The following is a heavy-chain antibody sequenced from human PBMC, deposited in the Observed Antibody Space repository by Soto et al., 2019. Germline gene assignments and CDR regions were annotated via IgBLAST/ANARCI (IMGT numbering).Heavy chain of an antibody. CDR3: ARTMVRGGDLDY. J-gene: IGHJ4*02. Sequence: QVQLQESGTGLVKPSQTLSLTCTVSGGSISSGGYYWSWLRQHPGKGLEWIGYIYYSGSTYYNPSLKSRVTISVDTSKNQFSLKLSSVTAADTAVYYCARTMVRGGDLDYWGQGTLVTVSS. V-gene: IGHV4-31*03. CDR2: IYYSGST. D-gene: IGHD3-10*01. CDR1: GGSISSGGYY.